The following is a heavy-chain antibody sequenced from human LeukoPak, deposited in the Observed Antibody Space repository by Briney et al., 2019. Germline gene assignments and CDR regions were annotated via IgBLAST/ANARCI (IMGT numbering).Heavy chain of an antibody. Sequence: SETLSLTCTVSGGSVSSGSYYWSWIRQPPGKGLEWIGYIYYSGSTNYNPSLKSRVTISVGTSKNQFSLRLSSVTAADTAVYYCASQEYSYGLYLGNYYYGMDVWGQGTTVTVSS. J-gene: IGHJ6*02. CDR2: IYYSGST. CDR3: ASQEYSYGLYLGNYYYGMDV. CDR1: GGSVSSGSYY. D-gene: IGHD5-18*01. V-gene: IGHV4-61*01.